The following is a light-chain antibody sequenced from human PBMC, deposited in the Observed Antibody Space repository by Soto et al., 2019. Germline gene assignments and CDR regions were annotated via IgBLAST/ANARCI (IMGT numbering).Light chain of an antibody. CDR3: CSFAGSNTYVV. V-gene: IGLV2-11*01. Sequence: QSVLIQPRSLSGSPGQSVTISCTGTSSDVGHYNFVSWYQHHPGKAPKPMIYRVSQRPSGVPDRFSGSKSGNTASLTISGLQAEDEADYYCCSFAGSNTYVVFGGGTKVTVL. CDR2: RVS. CDR1: SSDVGHYNF. J-gene: IGLJ2*01.